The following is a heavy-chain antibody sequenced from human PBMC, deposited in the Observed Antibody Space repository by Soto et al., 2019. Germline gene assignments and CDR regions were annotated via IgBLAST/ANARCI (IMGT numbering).Heavy chain of an antibody. J-gene: IGHJ4*02. Sequence: ASVKVSCKASGYTFTGYYMHWVRQAPGQGLEWMGWINPNSGGTNYAQKFQGRVTMTRDTSVSTAYMELSRLRSXHRAVYYCRRCYYYDSSGYENGGQGTLVTVSS. CDR3: RRCYYYDSSGYEN. V-gene: IGHV1-2*02. D-gene: IGHD3-22*01. CDR2: INPNSGGT. CDR1: GYTFTGYY.